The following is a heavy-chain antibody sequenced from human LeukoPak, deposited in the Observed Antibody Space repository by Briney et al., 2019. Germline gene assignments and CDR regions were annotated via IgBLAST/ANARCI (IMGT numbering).Heavy chain of an antibody. CDR3: ARGPTTVVPIDY. V-gene: IGHV3-53*01. CDR2: IYSGGST. CDR1: GFTVSSNY. D-gene: IGHD4-23*01. J-gene: IGHJ4*02. Sequence: GGSLTLSCAASGFTVSSNYMSWVRQAPGKGLEWVSVIYSGGSTYYADSVKGRFTISRDNSKNTLYLQMNSLRAEDTAVYYCARGPTTVVPIDYWGQGTLVTVSS.